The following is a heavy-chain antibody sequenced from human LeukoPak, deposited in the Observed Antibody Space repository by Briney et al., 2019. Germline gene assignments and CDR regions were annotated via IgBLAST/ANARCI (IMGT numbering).Heavy chain of an antibody. J-gene: IGHJ4*02. V-gene: IGHV3-23*01. D-gene: IGHD6-19*01. CDR2: ISGSGGST. CDR1: GFTFSSYA. Sequence: AGGSLRLSCAASGFTFSSYAMSWVRQAPGKGLEWVSAISGSGGSTYYADSVKGRFTISRDNSKNTLYLQMNSLRAEDTAVYYCAKHTLSGWYLGYWGQGTLVTVSS. CDR3: AKHTLSGWYLGY.